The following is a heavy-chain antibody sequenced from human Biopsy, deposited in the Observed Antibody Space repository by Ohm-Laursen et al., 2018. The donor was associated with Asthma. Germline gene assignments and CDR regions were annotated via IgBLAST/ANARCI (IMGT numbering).Heavy chain of an antibody. V-gene: IGHV2-5*02. J-gene: IGHJ5*02. Sequence: PTQTLTLTCTLSGFSFSTYGVGVGWIRQSPGKAPEWLALIYWDDYNLFRPSLKRRLTITKDPSKNQVVLTMTKMDPVDSGTYYCALSQDSGFDDHSPSWFDPWGQGTLVTVSS. CDR1: GFSFSTYGVG. D-gene: IGHD3-9*01. CDR3: ALSQDSGFDDHSPSWFDP. CDR2: IYWDDYN.